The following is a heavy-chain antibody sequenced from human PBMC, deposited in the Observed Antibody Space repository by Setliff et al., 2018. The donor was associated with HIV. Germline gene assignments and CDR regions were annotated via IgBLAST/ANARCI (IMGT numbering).Heavy chain of an antibody. D-gene: IGHD6-13*01. V-gene: IGHV3-15*01. Sequence: GGSLRLSCAASGFTFSNAWMSWVRQAPGKGLEWVGRIKSKTDGGTTDYAAPVKGRFTISRDDSKNTLYLQMNSLKTEDTAVYYCTTGSSWSRNWFDPWGQGTLVTVSS. CDR3: TTGSSWSRNWFDP. J-gene: IGHJ5*02. CDR1: GFTFSNAW. CDR2: IKSKTDGGTT.